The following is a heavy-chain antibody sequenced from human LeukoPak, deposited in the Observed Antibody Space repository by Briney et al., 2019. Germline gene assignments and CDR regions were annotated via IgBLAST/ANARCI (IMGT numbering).Heavy chain of an antibody. V-gene: IGHV3-11*01. CDR3: ARGLRFLEWLLLPGFDY. CDR2: ISSSGSTI. J-gene: IGHJ4*02. CDR1: GFTFSDYY. Sequence: PGRSLRLSCAASGFTFSDYYMSWIRQAPGKGLEWVSYISSSGSTIYYADSVKGRFTISRDNAKNSLYLQMNSLRAEDTAVYYCARGLRFLEWLLLPGFDYWGQGTLVTVSS. D-gene: IGHD3-3*01.